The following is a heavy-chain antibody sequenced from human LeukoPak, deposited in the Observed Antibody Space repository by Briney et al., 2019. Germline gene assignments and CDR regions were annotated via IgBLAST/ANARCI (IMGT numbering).Heavy chain of an antibody. CDR3: ARGGYSGGPNLDY. J-gene: IGHJ4*02. CDR2: IYYSGST. Sequence: PSETLSLTCTVSGGSISSGGYYWSWIRQHPGKGLEWIGYIYYSGSTYYNPSLKSRVTISVDTSKNQFSLKLSSVPAADTAVYYCARGGYSGGPNLDYWGQGTLVTVSS. V-gene: IGHV4-31*03. D-gene: IGHD5-12*01. CDR1: GGSISSGGYY.